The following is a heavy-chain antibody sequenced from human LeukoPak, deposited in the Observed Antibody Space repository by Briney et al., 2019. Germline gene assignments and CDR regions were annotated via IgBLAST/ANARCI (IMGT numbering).Heavy chain of an antibody. Sequence: GESLKISCKTSGYSLTTYWIGWVRQMPGKGLEWMGIIYPRDSDTRYSSSFQGQVTISADKSISTAYLQWSSLKASDTAMYYCAGPASGTPDAFDIWAKGQWSPSLQ. CDR1: GYSLTTYW. D-gene: IGHD1-26*01. CDR3: AGPASGTPDAFDI. CDR2: IYPRDSDT. J-gene: IGHJ3*02. V-gene: IGHV5-51*01.